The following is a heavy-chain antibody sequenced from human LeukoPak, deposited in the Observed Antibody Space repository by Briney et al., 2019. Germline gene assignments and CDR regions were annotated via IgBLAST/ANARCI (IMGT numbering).Heavy chain of an antibody. Sequence: GGSLRLSCAASAFTFTNYAVTWVRQAPGKGLEWVSSISRSGGNTYYADSVKGRFTISRDNSKNTLYLQMNSLRAEDTAVYYCARDFGGGSLYSYYMDVWGKGTTVTVSS. D-gene: IGHD1-26*01. V-gene: IGHV3-23*01. CDR3: ARDFGGGSLYSYYMDV. J-gene: IGHJ6*03. CDR1: AFTFTNYA. CDR2: ISRSGGNT.